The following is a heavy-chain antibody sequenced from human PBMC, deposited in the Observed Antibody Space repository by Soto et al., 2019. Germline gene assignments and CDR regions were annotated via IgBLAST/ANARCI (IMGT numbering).Heavy chain of an antibody. D-gene: IGHD6-6*01. V-gene: IGHV6-1*01. CDR2: TYYRSKWYN. J-gene: IGHJ5*02. Sequence: QVQLQQSGPGLVKPSQTLSLTCAISGDSVSSNSAAWNWIRQSPSRGLEWLGRTYYRSKWYNDYAVSVKSRITINPDTSKNQFSLQLNSVTPEDTAVYYCARGIAARGGASTSSSDWFDPWGQGTLVTVSS. CDR3: ARGIAARGGASTSSSDWFDP. CDR1: GDSVSSNSAA.